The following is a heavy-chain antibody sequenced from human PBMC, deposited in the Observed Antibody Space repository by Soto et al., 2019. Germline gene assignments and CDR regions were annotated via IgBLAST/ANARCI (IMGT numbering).Heavy chain of an antibody. CDR2: IYYSGST. CDR3: ASPGSRSGWYYFDY. D-gene: IGHD6-19*01. J-gene: IGHJ4*02. Sequence: QVQLQESGPGLVKPSETLSLTCTVSGGSISSYYWSWIRQPPGKGLEWVGYIYYSGSTNYNPSLESRSTISVDTSKTQFSLKLSSVTAADTPVYYCASPGSRSGWYYFDYWGQGTLVTVSS. CDR1: GGSISSYY. V-gene: IGHV4-59*01.